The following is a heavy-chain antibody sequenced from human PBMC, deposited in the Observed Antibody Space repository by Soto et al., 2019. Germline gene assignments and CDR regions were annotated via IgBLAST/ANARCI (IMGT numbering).Heavy chain of an antibody. CDR3: AGASTWHPGAFDI. J-gene: IGHJ3*02. Sequence: QVQLQESGPGLGNPSQTLSLTSTVPGASISSGGYSWTWFRQPPGKALEWIGYIYYSGSTYYKPSLKSRVTISVDTSKNQLSLKLSSVTAADTAVYYCAGASTWHPGAFDIWGQGTTVTVSS. CDR1: GASISSGGYS. CDR2: IYYSGST. V-gene: IGHV4-31*03. D-gene: IGHD5-12*01.